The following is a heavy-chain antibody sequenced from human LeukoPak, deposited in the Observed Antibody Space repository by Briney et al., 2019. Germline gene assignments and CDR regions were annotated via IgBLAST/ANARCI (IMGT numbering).Heavy chain of an antibody. CDR1: GITFGNNW. V-gene: IGHV3-74*01. CDR2: INSDGGGA. J-gene: IGHJ5*02. CDR3: ARDVPHNWFDT. Sequence: GGSLRLTCAASGITFGNNWMHWVRHGPGKGLVWISRINSDGGGAIYADSVKGRFTVSRDNAKNTLYLQMNSLRAEDTAVYYCARDVPHNWFDTWGQGTLVTVSS.